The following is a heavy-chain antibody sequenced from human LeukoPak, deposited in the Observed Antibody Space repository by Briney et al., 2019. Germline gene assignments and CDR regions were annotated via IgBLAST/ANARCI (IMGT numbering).Heavy chain of an antibody. CDR1: GGSISSSSYY. CDR2: IYYSGST. V-gene: IGHV4-39*01. Sequence: ASETLSLTCTVSGGSISSSSYYWGWIRQPPGKGLEWIGSIYYSGSTYYNPSLKSRVTISVDTSKNQFSLKLSSVTAADTAVYYCARGQDDYDFWSGYYLQPWGQGTLVTVSS. J-gene: IGHJ5*02. CDR3: ARGQDDYDFWSGYYLQP. D-gene: IGHD3-3*01.